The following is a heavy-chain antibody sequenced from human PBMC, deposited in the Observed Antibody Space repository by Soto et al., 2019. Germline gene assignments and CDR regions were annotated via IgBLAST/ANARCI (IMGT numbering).Heavy chain of an antibody. Sequence: QVQLVESGGGVVQPGRSLRLSCAASGFTFSSYAMHWVRQAPGKGLEWVAVISYDGSNKYYADSVKGRVTISRDNSKNTLYLQMNSLRAEDTAVYYCARSRVVGSSSHRHYYFDYWGQGTLVTVSS. CDR1: GFTFSSYA. CDR2: ISYDGSNK. J-gene: IGHJ4*02. D-gene: IGHD6-6*01. CDR3: ARSRVVGSSSHRHYYFDY. V-gene: IGHV3-30-3*01.